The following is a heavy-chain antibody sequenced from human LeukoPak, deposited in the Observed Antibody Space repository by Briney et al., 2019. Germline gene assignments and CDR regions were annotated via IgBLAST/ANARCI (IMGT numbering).Heavy chain of an antibody. CDR2: IYYSGSA. CDR3: ARMDWEMATLDY. CDR1: GGSISSYY. D-gene: IGHD5-24*01. V-gene: IGHV4-59*08. Sequence: SETLSLTCTVSGGSISSYYWSWIRQPPGKGLEWIGYIYYSGSANYNPSLKSRVTISVDTSKNQFSLKLSSVTAADTVVYYWARMDWEMATLDYWGQGTLVTVSS. J-gene: IGHJ4*02.